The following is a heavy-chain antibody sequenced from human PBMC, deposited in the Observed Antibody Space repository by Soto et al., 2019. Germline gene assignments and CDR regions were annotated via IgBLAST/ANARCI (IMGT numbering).Heavy chain of an antibody. D-gene: IGHD3-16*01. V-gene: IGHV3-66*01. CDR1: GFTVSSNY. J-gene: IGHJ6*02. CDR2: IYSGGSI. CDR3: ASFYNAYGDHGVED. Sequence: GGSLRLSGAASGFTVSSNYMSWVRQAPGKGQEWVSVIYSGGSIYYADSVKGRFTISRDNFKNTLYLQMSSLRAEDTAVYYCASFYNAYGDHGVEDWCPGTTATVSS.